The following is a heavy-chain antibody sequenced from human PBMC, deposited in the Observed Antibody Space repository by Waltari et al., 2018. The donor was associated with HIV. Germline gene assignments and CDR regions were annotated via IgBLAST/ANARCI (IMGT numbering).Heavy chain of an antibody. V-gene: IGHV3-23*01. J-gene: IGHJ4*02. CDR1: ELTVNTYG. Sequence: EVQLLESGGGLVQPGGSLKLSCEAPELTVNTYGKNWVRKDPGKGLEWVSGIDDREGFGGGSFYADSVKGRFTIFRDKSKKTLFLQMNSLRVEDTAVYYCTKELKFWSNYGSDTWGQGTLVTVSS. CDR2: IDDREGFGGGS. CDR3: TKELKFWSNYGSDT. D-gene: IGHD3-3*01.